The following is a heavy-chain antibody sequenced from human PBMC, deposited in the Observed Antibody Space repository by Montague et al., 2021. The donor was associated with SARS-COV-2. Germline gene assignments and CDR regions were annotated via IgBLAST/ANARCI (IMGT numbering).Heavy chain of an antibody. CDR2: LSYALRNH. CDR1: GFTFSSYA. J-gene: IGHJ4*02. CDR3: ARAQQLVLSWAGKGFDY. V-gene: IGHV3-30*04. Sequence: SLRLSCAASGFTFSSYALPWVRPAPVTGLECVAVLSYALRNHYYVYSLKVRFTISRDNSKNTLYLQLNSLRAEDTAVYYCARAQQLVLSWAGKGFDYWGQGTLVTVSS. D-gene: IGHD6-13*01.